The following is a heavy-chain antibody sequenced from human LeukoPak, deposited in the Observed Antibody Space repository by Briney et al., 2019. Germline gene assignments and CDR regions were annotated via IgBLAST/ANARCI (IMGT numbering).Heavy chain of an antibody. CDR3: ARENWGSIDY. J-gene: IGHJ4*02. CDR2: ISAYNGNT. V-gene: IGHV1-18*01. CDR1: GYTFTSYG. D-gene: IGHD7-27*01. Sequence: ASEKVSRKASGYTFTSYGISWVRQAPGQGLEWMGWISAYNGNTKYAQKLQGRVTMTTDTSTSTAYMELRSLRSDDTAVYYCARENWGSIDYWGQGTLVTVSS.